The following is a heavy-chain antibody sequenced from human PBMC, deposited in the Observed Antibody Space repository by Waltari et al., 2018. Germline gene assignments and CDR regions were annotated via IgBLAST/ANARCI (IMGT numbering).Heavy chain of an antibody. D-gene: IGHD3-22*01. CDR1: GYSISSGYY. CDR3: ARPGGYYDSGGYYYGRWWYFDL. J-gene: IGHJ2*01. Sequence: QVQLQESGPGLVKPSETLSLTCAVSGYSISSGYYWGWIRQPPGKGLEWIGSIYHSGSTYYNPSLKSRVTISVDTSKNQFSLKLSSVTAADTAVYYCARPGGYYDSGGYYYGRWWYFDLWGRGTLVTVSS. V-gene: IGHV4-38-2*01. CDR2: IYHSGST.